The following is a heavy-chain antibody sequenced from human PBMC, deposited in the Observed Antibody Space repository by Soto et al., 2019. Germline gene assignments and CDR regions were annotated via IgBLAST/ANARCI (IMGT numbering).Heavy chain of an antibody. CDR1: GYTFTSYY. CDR2: INPSGGST. Sequence: QVQLVQSGAEVEKPGASVKVSCKASGYTFTSYYMHWVRQAPGQGLEWMGIINPSGGSTSYAQKFQGRVTMTRDTSTSTVYMELSSVRSEDTAVYYCARGGVSDSSGYSQPRGFDPWGQGTLVTVSS. V-gene: IGHV1-46*01. D-gene: IGHD3-22*01. J-gene: IGHJ5*02. CDR3: ARGGVSDSSGYSQPRGFDP.